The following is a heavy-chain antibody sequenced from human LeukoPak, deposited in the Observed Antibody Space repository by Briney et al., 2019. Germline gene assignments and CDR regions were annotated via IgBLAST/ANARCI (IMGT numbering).Heavy chain of an antibody. J-gene: IGHJ4*02. CDR1: GGSISSGSYY. V-gene: IGHV4-61*02. Sequence: SETLSLTCTVSGGSISSGSYYWSWIRQPAGKGLEWIGRIYTSGSTNYNPSLKSRVTISVDTSKNQFSLKLSSVTAADTAVYSCARDPNYYDRSGYDYGGEGTLVTVSS. CDR3: ARDPNYYDRSGYDY. D-gene: IGHD3-22*01. CDR2: IYTSGST.